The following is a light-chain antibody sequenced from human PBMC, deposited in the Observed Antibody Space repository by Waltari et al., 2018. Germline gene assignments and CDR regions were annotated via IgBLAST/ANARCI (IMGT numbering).Light chain of an antibody. CDR3: QQYGSSPPYT. CDR2: DAS. Sequence: EIVLTQSPGTLSLSPGERATLSCRASQSVSSSYLAWYQQKPGQAPRLLIHDASSRATGIPDRFSGSGSGTDFTLTISRLEPEDFAVYYCQQYGSSPPYTFGQGTKLEIK. V-gene: IGKV3-20*01. J-gene: IGKJ2*01. CDR1: QSVSSSY.